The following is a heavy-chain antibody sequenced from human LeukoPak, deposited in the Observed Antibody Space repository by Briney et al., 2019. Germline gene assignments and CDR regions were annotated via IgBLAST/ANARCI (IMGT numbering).Heavy chain of an antibody. D-gene: IGHD2-2*01. CDR3: ARVGDCSSTSCYFYFDY. CDR2: ISSSGSTI. Sequence: GGSLRLSCAASGFTFSSYEMNWVRQAPGKGLEWVSYISSSGSTIYYADSVKGRFTISRDNAKNSLYLLMNSLRAEDTAVYYCARVGDCSSTSCYFYFDYWGQGTLVTVSS. J-gene: IGHJ4*02. CDR1: GFTFSSYE. V-gene: IGHV3-48*03.